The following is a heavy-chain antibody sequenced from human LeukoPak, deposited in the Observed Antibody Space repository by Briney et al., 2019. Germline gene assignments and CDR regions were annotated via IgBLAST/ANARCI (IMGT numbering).Heavy chain of an antibody. CDR3: ARAYGTNGYYQLPIDY. Sequence: GGSLRLSCVASGFTFSSHGMNWVRQAPGKGLEWVSGIIPSGHTTYYADSVRGRFTISRDNSRNTVYLQMNSLRVEDTAVYYCARAYGTNGYYQLPIDYWGQGTLVTVSS. CDR2: IIPSGHTT. J-gene: IGHJ4*02. D-gene: IGHD3-22*01. CDR1: GFTFSSHG. V-gene: IGHV3-23*01.